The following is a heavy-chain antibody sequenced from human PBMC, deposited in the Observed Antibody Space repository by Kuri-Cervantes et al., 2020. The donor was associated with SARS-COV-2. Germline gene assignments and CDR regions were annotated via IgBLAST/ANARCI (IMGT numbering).Heavy chain of an antibody. CDR1: GFTFSSCA. CDR2: IWYDGSNK. D-gene: IGHD6-19*01. Sequence: GGSLRLSCAASGFTFSSCAMHWVRQAPGKGLGWVAVIWYDGSNKYYADSVKGRFTISRDNSKNTLYLQMNSLRAEDTAVYYCARAYSSGWYYYYGMDVWGQGTTVTVSS. V-gene: IGHV3-33*08. CDR3: ARAYSSGWYYYYGMDV. J-gene: IGHJ6*02.